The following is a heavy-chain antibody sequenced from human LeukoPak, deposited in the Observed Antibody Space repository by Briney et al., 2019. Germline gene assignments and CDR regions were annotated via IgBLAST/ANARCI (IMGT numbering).Heavy chain of an antibody. CDR1: GFTFSNYW. CDR2: IKPDGSEE. D-gene: IGHD6-13*01. CDR3: ARGSSWGDV. J-gene: IGHJ6*02. V-gene: IGHV3-7*01. Sequence: PGGSLRLSCAASGFTFSNYWMSWVRQAPGKGLEWVANIKPDGSEEYYVDSVKGPFTISRDNAKNSLYLQMNSLSAEDTAVYYCARGSSWGDVWGQGTTVTVSS.